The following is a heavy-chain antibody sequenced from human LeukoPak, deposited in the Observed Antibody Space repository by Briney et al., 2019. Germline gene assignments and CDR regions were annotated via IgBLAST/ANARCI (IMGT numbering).Heavy chain of an antibody. CDR3: ARWYNGSLDY. CDR2: IYYSGST. V-gene: IGHV4-39*01. D-gene: IGHD1-26*01. J-gene: IGHJ4*02. CDR1: GGPISGSSYY. Sequence: SETLSLTCTVSGGPISGSSYYWGWIRQPPGKGLEWIASIYYSGSTYYNPSLKSRVTISVGTSKNQFSLKLSSVTAADTAVYYCARWYNGSLDYWGQGTLVTVSS.